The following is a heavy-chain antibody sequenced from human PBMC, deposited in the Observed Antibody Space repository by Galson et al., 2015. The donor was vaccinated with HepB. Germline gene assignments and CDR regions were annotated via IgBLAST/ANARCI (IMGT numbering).Heavy chain of an antibody. J-gene: IGHJ4*02. Sequence: SLRLSCAASRSSLSAYAMSWVRQAPGKGLEWVSAISGSGRSTYYADSVKGWFTISRDNSKNTLYLQMNSLRAEDTAVYYCARIQVAGYCGGDCYPYWGQGTLVTVSS. CDR3: ARIQVAGYCGGDCYPY. V-gene: IGHV3-23*01. D-gene: IGHD2-21*01. CDR2: ISGSGRST. CDR1: RSSLSAYA.